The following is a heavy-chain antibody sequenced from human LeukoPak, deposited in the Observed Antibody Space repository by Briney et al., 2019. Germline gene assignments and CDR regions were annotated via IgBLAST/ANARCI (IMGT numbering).Heavy chain of an antibody. Sequence: PSETLSLTCTVSGGSISSSSYYWGWIRWPPGKGLGWIGSIYYSGSTYYNPSLKSRVTISVDTSKNQFSLKLSSVTAADTAVYCCARQNYYGSGSYDYWGQGTLVTVSS. J-gene: IGHJ4*02. CDR3: ARQNYYGSGSYDY. CDR2: IYYSGST. CDR1: GGSISSSSYY. V-gene: IGHV4-39*01. D-gene: IGHD3-10*01.